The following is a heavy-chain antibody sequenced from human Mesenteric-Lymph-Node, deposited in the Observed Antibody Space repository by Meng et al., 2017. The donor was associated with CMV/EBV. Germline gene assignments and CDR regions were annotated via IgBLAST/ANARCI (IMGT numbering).Heavy chain of an antibody. J-gene: IGHJ4*02. CDR2: TYYRSKWFT. CDR1: GDSVSSDTAT. CDR3: LRDGTWGH. V-gene: IGHV6-1*01. D-gene: IGHD3-16*01. Sequence: LTCAISGDSVSSDTATWNWIRQSSSGGLEWLGRTYYRSKWFTDYAVSVKSRIAINPDTAKNQFSLQLNFVTPEDTAVYYCLRDGTWGHWGQGTLVTVSS.